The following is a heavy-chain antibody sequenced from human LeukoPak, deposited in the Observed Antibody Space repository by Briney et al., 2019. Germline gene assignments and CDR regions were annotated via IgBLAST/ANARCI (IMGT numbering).Heavy chain of an antibody. CDR1: GGSISSGGYS. Sequence: PSETLSLTCAVSGGSISSGGYSWSWIRQPPGKGLEWIGYIYYSGSTYYNPSLKSRVTISVDRSKNQFSLKLSSVTAADTAVYYCASVGDLDAFDIWGQGTMVTVSS. J-gene: IGHJ3*02. V-gene: IGHV4-30-2*01. CDR2: IYYSGST. CDR3: ASVGDLDAFDI.